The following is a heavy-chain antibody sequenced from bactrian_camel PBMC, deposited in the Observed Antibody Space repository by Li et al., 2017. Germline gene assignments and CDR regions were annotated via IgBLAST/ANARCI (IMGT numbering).Heavy chain of an antibody. CDR2: IYSDSSDA. V-gene: IGHV3-2*01. J-gene: IGHJ7*01. D-gene: IGHD6*01. CDR1: GFSFSSGY. Sequence: HVQLVESGGGLVQPGGSVRISCASSGFSFSSGYMSWVRQAPGKGLVWVSSIYSDSSDAYYADSVKGRFTITRDDAEDTVYLQMNSLQSEDTALYYCATGSWYRPDGMDYWGKGTQVTVS.